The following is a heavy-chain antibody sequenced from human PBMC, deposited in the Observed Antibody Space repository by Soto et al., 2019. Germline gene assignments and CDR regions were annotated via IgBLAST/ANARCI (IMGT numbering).Heavy chain of an antibody. CDR1: GASIPEGGYS. V-gene: IGHV4-30-2*01. D-gene: IGHD5-12*01. Sequence: SETRSRTWTFSGASIPEGGYSWIWIRQPAGKGLEWIGYISHLENTFYNPSFQSRLTLSIDRSKNQFSLKLASMTAADTAVYYCARGGGYDPFDYWGQGTLVTVSS. CDR2: ISHLENT. CDR3: ARGGGYDPFDY. J-gene: IGHJ4*02.